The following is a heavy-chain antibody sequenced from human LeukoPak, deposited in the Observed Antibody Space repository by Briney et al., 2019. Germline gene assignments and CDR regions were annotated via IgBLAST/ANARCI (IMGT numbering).Heavy chain of an antibody. J-gene: IGHJ4*02. D-gene: IGHD3-3*01. Sequence: PGGSLRLSCAASGYTFTSYYMHWVRQAPGQGLEWMGIINPSGGSTSYAQKFQGRVTMTRDTSTSTVYMELSSLRSEDTAVYYCARAPPRITIFGVVIPDGVNFDYWGQGTLVTVSS. CDR2: INPSGGST. V-gene: IGHV1-46*01. CDR3: ARAPPRITIFGVVIPDGVNFDY. CDR1: GYTFTSYY.